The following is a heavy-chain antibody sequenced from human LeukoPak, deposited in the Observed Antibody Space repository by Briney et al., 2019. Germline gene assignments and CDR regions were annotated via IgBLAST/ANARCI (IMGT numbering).Heavy chain of an antibody. CDR3: AKDTSSGYYYFDY. J-gene: IGHJ4*02. CDR1: GFTFSTYA. D-gene: IGHD3-22*01. Sequence: GGSLRLSCAASGFTFSTYAMSWVRQAPGKGLEWVSVISDSGGSTYYADSVKGRFTISRDNSKNTLYLQMNSLRAEDTAVYCCAKDTSSGYYYFDYWGQGTLVTVSS. V-gene: IGHV3-23*01. CDR2: ISDSGGST.